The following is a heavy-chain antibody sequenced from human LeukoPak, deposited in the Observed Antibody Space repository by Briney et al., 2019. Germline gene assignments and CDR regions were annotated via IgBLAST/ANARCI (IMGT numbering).Heavy chain of an antibody. CDR1: GGSIRSSYYY. CDR3: ARDHYDTSGYSNGMDD. J-gene: IGHJ6*02. CDR2: IYDSGST. D-gene: IGHD3-22*01. Sequence: SETLSLTCTVSGGSIRSSYYYWGWIRQPPGKGLEWIGSIYDSGSTYYNPSLKSRVTISVDTSKNQFSLKLNSVTAADTAVYYCARDHYDTSGYSNGMDDWGQGTTVTVSS. V-gene: IGHV4-39*02.